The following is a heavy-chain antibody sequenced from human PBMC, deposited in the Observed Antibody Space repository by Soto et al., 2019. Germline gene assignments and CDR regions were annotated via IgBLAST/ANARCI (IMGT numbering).Heavy chain of an antibody. CDR3: ARDFEDSYDTRGRYWFDP. J-gene: IGHJ5*02. CDR2: ISYDGSNK. V-gene: IGHV3-30-3*01. CDR1: GFTFSSYA. Sequence: QVQLVESGGGVVQPGRSLRLSCAASGFTFSSYAMHWVRQAPGKGLEWVAVISYDGSNKYYADSVKGRFTISRDNSKNTLYLQMNSLRAEDTAVYYCARDFEDSYDTRGRYWFDPWGQGTLVTVSS. D-gene: IGHD3-22*01.